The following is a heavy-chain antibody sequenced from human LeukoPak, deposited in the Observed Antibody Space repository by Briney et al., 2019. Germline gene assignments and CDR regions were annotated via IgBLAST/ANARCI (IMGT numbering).Heavy chain of an antibody. V-gene: IGHV4-39*01. CDR2: IYQSGNT. Sequence: SETLSLPCTVSGGHISSSSYYWAWIRQPPGKGLEWIGSIYQSGNTYHNPSLKSRVTISVDTYKNQFSLKLSSVTAADTAVYYCAAILPQDYFDYWGQGTLVTVSS. CDR1: GGHISSSSYY. CDR3: AAILPQDYFDY. J-gene: IGHJ4*02.